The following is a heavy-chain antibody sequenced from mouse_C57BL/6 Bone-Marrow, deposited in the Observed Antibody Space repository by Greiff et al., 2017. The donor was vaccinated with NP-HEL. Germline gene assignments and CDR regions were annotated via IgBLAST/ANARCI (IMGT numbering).Heavy chain of an antibody. CDR3: ARDYGSSYAMDY. J-gene: IGHJ4*01. D-gene: IGHD1-1*01. CDR2: IYPGSGST. Sequence: QVQLQQPGAELVKPGASVKMSCKASGYTFTSYWLTWVKQRPGQGLEWIGDIYPGSGSTNYNEKFKSKATLTVDTSSSTAYMQLSSLTSEDSAVYYCARDYGSSYAMDYWGQGTSVTVSS. V-gene: IGHV1-55*01. CDR1: GYTFTSYW.